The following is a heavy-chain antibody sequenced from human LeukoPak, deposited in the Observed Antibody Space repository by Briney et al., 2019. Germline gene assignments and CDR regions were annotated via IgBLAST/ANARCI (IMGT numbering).Heavy chain of an antibody. CDR3: AKDRDDIVVVPAAHYYYHYMDV. CDR1: GFTFSSYA. J-gene: IGHJ6*03. CDR2: ISGSGGST. Sequence: GGSLRLSCAASGFTFSSYAMSWVRQAPGKGLEWVSAISGSGGSTYYADSVKGRFTISRDNSKNTLYLQMNSLRAEDTAVYYCAKDRDDIVVVPAAHYYYHYMDVWGKGTTVTVSS. D-gene: IGHD2-2*01. V-gene: IGHV3-23*01.